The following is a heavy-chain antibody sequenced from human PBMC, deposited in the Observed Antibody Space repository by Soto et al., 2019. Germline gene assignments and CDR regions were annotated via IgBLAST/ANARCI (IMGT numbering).Heavy chain of an antibody. D-gene: IGHD6-19*01. CDR2: ISGSGDST. V-gene: IGHV3-23*01. Sequence: GGSLRLSCAASGFTFSSYAVSWVRQAPGKGLEWVSVISGSGDSTYYADSVKGRFTISRDNSKNTLYLQMNSLRAEDTAVYYCSRRSSGWYFDYLGQGPLVTVS. CDR3: SRRSSGWYFDY. J-gene: IGHJ4*02. CDR1: GFTFSSYA.